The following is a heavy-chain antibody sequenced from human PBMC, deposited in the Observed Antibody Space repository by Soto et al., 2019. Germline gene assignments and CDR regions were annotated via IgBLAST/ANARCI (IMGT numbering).Heavy chain of an antibody. D-gene: IGHD1-20*01. J-gene: IGHJ6*02. CDR2: IYYSGST. CDR1: GGSISSGGYY. CDR3: ARDVYVYYCMDV. Sequence: PSETLSLTCTVSGGSISSGGYYWSWIRQHPGKGLEWIGYIYYSGSTYYNPSLKSRVTISVDTSKNQFSLKLSSVTAADTAVYYCARDVYVYYCMDVWGQGTGVTVSS. V-gene: IGHV4-31*03.